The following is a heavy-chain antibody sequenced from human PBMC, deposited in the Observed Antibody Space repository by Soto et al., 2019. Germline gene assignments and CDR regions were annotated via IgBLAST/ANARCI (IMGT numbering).Heavy chain of an antibody. D-gene: IGHD1-26*01. V-gene: IGHV3-74*01. CDR1: GFTFSSYW. CDR2: INSDGSST. J-gene: IGHJ4*02. CDR3: ARDRFRFAHSGSSCDY. Sequence: EVQLVESGGGLVQPGGSLRLSCAASGFTFSSYWMHWVRQAPGKGLGGVSRINSDGSSTSYADSVKGRFTISRDNAKNTLYLQMNSMRAEDTAVYYCARDRFRFAHSGSSCDYWGQGTLVTVSS.